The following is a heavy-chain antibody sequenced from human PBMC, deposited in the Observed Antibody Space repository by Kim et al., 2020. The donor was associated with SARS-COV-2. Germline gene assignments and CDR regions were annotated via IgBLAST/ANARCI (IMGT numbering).Heavy chain of an antibody. J-gene: IGHJ4*02. CDR1: GFTFSTYG. CDR2: ISYDGSNK. D-gene: IGHD3-22*01. V-gene: IGHV3-33*05. CDR3: ARDYYDSSGYDWGVFDY. Sequence: GGSLRLSCAASGFTFSTYGMHWVRQAPGKGLEWVAVISYDGSNKYYVDSVKGRITISRDNSKNTLYVQMNSLRAEDTAVYYCARDYYDSSGYDWGVFDYWGQGTLVTVSS.